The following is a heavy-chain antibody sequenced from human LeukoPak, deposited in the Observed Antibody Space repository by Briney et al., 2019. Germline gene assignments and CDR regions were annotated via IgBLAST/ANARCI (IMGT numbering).Heavy chain of an antibody. Sequence: AGGSLRLSCAASGFTFSSYSMNWVRQAPGKGLEWVSSISSSSSYIYYADSVKGRFTISRGNAKNSLYLQMNSLRAEDTAVYYCARGGTYCSSTSCYSPSDYWGQGTLVTVSS. CDR2: ISSSSSYI. J-gene: IGHJ4*02. D-gene: IGHD2-2*01. V-gene: IGHV3-21*01. CDR1: GFTFSSYS. CDR3: ARGGTYCSSTSCYSPSDY.